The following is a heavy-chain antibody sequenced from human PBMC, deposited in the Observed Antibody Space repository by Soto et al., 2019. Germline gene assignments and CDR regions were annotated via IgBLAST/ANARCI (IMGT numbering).Heavy chain of an antibody. CDR3: ARGKSVLRFLEWLYYYYYYMDV. V-gene: IGHV1-46*03. J-gene: IGHJ6*03. CDR2: INPSGGST. CDR1: GYTFTXYX. Sequence: ASVKVSCKASGYTFTXYXXHXVXXXXXXXXXXXGIINPSGGSTSYAQKFQGRVTMTRDTSTSTVYMELSSLRSEDTAVYYCARGKSVLRFLEWLYYYYYYMDVWGKGTTVTVSS. D-gene: IGHD3-3*01.